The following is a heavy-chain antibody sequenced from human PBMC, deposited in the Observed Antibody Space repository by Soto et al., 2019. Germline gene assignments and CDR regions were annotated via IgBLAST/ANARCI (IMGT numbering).Heavy chain of an antibody. Sequence: QVQLVQSGAEVKKPGASVKVSCKASGYTFTSYYMHWVRQAPGQGLEWMGIINPSGGSTSYAQKFQGRVTLTRDTSTSTVYMELSSLRSEDTAVYYCALPLYYDFWSGYYNYWGQGTLATVSS. V-gene: IGHV1-46*01. CDR3: ALPLYYDFWSGYYNY. CDR2: INPSGGST. CDR1: GYTFTSYY. D-gene: IGHD3-3*01. J-gene: IGHJ4*02.